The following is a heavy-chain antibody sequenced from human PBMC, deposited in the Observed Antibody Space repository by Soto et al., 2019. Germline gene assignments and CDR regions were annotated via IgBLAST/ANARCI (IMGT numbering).Heavy chain of an antibody. CDR2: ISHDGSNK. CDR1: GFTFSSYG. Sequence: QVQLVESGGGVVQPGRSLRLSCAASGFTFSSYGMHWVRQAPGKGLEWVAVISHDGSNKYYANSVKGRFTISRDNSKNTLYLQMNGLRAEDMAVYYCAKQTTVTTAGYWGQGTLVTVSS. CDR3: AKQTTVTTAGY. V-gene: IGHV3-30*18. J-gene: IGHJ4*02. D-gene: IGHD4-17*01.